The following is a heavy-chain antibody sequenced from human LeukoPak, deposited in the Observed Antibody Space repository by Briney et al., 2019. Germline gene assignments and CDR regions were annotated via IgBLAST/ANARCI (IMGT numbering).Heavy chain of an antibody. D-gene: IGHD7-27*01. CDR2: IHYTGAT. Sequence: AETLSLTCAVYGGTFRGYYWSWIRQPPGKGLEWIGEIHYTGATNYKPSLKSRVTISGDPSKNQVSLRVGSVTAADTAVYYCARGVLGPYYFALWGRGTLVTVSS. CDR1: GGTFRGYY. J-gene: IGHJ2*01. CDR3: ARGVLGPYYFAL. V-gene: IGHV4-34*01.